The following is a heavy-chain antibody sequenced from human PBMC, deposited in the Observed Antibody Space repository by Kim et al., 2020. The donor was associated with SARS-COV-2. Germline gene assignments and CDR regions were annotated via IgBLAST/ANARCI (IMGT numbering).Heavy chain of an antibody. V-gene: IGHV4-31*03. J-gene: IGHJ4*02. CDR2: IYYSGST. D-gene: IGHD3-22*01. CDR3: ASDSGYYSFFDY. CDR1: GGSIISGGYY. Sequence: SETLSLTCTVSGGSIISGGYYWSWIRQHPGKGLEWIGYIYYSGSTYYNPSLKSRVTISVDTSKNQFSLKLSSVTAADTAVYYCASDSGYYSFFDYWGQGTMVTISS.